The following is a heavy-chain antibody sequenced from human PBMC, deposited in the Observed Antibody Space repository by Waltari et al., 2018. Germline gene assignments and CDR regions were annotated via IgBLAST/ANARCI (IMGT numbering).Heavy chain of an antibody. CDR3: ARHEGGSYLGRNWFDP. CDR2: IYYSGST. V-gene: IGHV4-39*01. Sequence: QLQLQESGPGLVKPSETLSLTCTVSGGSISSSSYYWGWIRQPPGKGLEGIGSIYYSGSTYYNPSLKSRVTISVDTSKNQFSLKLSSVTAADTAVYYCARHEGGSYLGRNWFDPWGQGTLVTVSS. D-gene: IGHD1-26*01. CDR1: GGSISSSSYY. J-gene: IGHJ5*02.